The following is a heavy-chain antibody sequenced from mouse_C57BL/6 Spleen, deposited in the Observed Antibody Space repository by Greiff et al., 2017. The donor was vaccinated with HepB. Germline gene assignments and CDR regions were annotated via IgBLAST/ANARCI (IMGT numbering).Heavy chain of an antibody. CDR2: LNPSTGGT. Sequence: DVQLQESGPELVKPGASVKISCKASGYSFTGYYMNWVKQSPEKSLEWIGELNPSTGGTTYNQKFKAKATLTVDKSSNTAYMQLKVLTSEDSAVYYCARSLYGKGYWGQGTTLTVSS. V-gene: IGHV1-42*01. J-gene: IGHJ2*01. CDR1: GYSFTGYY. CDR3: ARSLYGKGY. D-gene: IGHD2-1*01.